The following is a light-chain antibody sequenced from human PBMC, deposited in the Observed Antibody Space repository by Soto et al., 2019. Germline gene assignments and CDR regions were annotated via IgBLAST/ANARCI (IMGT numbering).Light chain of an antibody. CDR1: NIESKS. J-gene: IGLJ2*01. Sequence: SYELTQPLSVSVALGQTARITCGGNNIESKSVHWYRQTPGQAPVLVIYSDVNRPSGIPERFSGSNSGNTATLTISSAHAGDEADFYRQVWDTSTVVFGGGTKHTVL. CDR2: SDV. CDR3: QVWDTSTVV. V-gene: IGLV3-9*01.